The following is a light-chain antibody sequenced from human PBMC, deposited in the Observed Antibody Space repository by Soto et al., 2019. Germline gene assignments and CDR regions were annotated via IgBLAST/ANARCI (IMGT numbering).Light chain of an antibody. CDR1: QSISSY. J-gene: IGKJ4*01. CDR2: AAS. V-gene: IGKV1-39*01. Sequence: DIQMTQYTSSLSASVGDRVTITCRASQSISSYLNWYQQKPGKAPKLLIYAASSLQSGVPSRFSGIGSGTDFTLSISSLQPEDFATYYCQQSYSGPLTFGGGTKV. CDR3: QQSYSGPLT.